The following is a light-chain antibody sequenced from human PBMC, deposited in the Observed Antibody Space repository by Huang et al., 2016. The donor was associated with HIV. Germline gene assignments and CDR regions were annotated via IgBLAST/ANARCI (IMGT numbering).Light chain of an antibody. CDR1: QYIRSD. CDR2: TAS. J-gene: IGKJ2*01. CDR3: LQNYNYPYT. V-gene: IGKV1-6*01. Sequence: AIQMTQSPPSLSASVGDRVIITCRASQYIRSDLGWYQQKPGKAPKLLIYTASNLQNGVPSRFSGSGSGTDYTLTISSLQPEDFATYYCLQNYNYPYTFGQGTKLEIK.